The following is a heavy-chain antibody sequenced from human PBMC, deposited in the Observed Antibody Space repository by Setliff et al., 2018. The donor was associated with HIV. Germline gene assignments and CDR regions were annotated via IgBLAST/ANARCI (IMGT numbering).Heavy chain of an antibody. CDR2: IRSKVDGETT. CDR3: ARDSGTVVGATGPGY. CDR1: GFSFGNAW. V-gene: IGHV3-15*01. J-gene: IGHJ4*02. Sequence: PGGSLRLSCAASGFSFGNAWMSWVRQAAGKGLEWVGRIRSKVDGETTGYAAPVKGRFTISRDNAKNLLYLQMNSLRADDTAVYYCARDSGTVVGATGPGYWGQGTLVTVSS. D-gene: IGHD1-26*01.